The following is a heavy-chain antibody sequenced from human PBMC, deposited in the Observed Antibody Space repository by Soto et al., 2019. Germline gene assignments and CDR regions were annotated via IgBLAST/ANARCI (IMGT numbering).Heavy chain of an antibody. CDR2: INAGNGNT. D-gene: IGHD3-22*01. CDR1: GYTFTSYA. J-gene: IGHJ3*02. CDR3: AKELYDSSGFGPFDI. Sequence: ASVKVSCKASGYTFTSYAMHWVRQAPGQRLEWMGWINAGNGNTKYSQKFQGRVTITRDTSASTAYMELNSLRAEDTAVFYCAKELYDSSGFGPFDIWGQGTMVTVSS. V-gene: IGHV1-3*01.